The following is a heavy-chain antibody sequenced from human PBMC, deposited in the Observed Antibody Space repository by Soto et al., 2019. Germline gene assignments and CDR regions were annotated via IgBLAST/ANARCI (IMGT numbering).Heavy chain of an antibody. V-gene: IGHV1-46*03. CDR3: ARALSDIVVVVAADPIHSSDAFDI. Sequence: QVQLVQSGAEVKKPGASVKVSCKASGYTFTSYYMHWVRQAPGQGLEWMGIINPSGGSTSYAQKFQGRVTRTRDTSTSTVYMELSSLRSEDTAVYYCARALSDIVVVVAADPIHSSDAFDIWGQGTMVTVSS. J-gene: IGHJ3*02. D-gene: IGHD2-15*01. CDR1: GYTFTSYY. CDR2: INPSGGST.